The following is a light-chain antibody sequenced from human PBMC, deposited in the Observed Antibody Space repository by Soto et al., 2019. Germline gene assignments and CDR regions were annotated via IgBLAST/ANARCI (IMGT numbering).Light chain of an antibody. CDR2: EVS. J-gene: IGLJ1*01. V-gene: IGLV2-14*01. CDR1: SSDVGGYNY. CDR3: SSYGGSSALPYV. Sequence: QSALAHPASVSGSPGRSITISCTGTSSDVGGYNYVSWYQQHPGKAPKLMIYEVSNRPSGVSNRFSGSKSGNTASLTISGLQAEDEADYYCSSYGGSSALPYVFGTGTKV.